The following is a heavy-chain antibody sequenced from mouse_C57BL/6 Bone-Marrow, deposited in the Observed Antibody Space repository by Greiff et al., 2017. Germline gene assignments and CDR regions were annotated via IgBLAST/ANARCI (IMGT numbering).Heavy chain of an antibody. CDR2: IHPNSGST. CDR1: GYTFTSYW. Sequence: QVQLQQPGAELVKPGASVKLSCKASGYTFTSYWMHWVKQRPGQGLEWIGMIHPNSGSTNYNEKFKSKATLTVDTSSSTAYMQLSSLTSEDSAVYYCARRAPFYNGNSYYFDYWGQGTTLTVSS. D-gene: IGHD2-1*01. CDR3: ARRAPFYNGNSYYFDY. J-gene: IGHJ2*01. V-gene: IGHV1-64*01.